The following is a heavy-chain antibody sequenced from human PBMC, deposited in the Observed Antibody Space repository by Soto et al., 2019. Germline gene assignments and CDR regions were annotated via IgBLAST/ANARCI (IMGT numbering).Heavy chain of an antibody. D-gene: IGHD3-10*01. V-gene: IGHV4-34*01. CDR3: ARRRTYYYGSGSYSFDY. CDR1: GGSFSGYY. CDR2: INHSGRT. Sequence: PSETLSLTCAVYGGSFSGYYWSWIRQPPGKGLEWIGEINHSGRTNYNPSLKSRVTISVDTSKNQFSLKLSSVTAADTAVYYCARRRTYYYGSGSYSFDYWGQGTLVTVSS. J-gene: IGHJ4*02.